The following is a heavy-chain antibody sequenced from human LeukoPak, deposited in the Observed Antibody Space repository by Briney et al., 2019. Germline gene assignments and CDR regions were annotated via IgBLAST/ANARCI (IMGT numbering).Heavy chain of an antibody. Sequence: ASVKVSCKASGYTFTGYYMHWVRQAPGQGLEWMGWINPNSGGTNYAQKFQGRVTMTRDTSISTAYMELSRLRSDDTAVYYCARDIEAAGLFLDYWGQGTLVTVSS. V-gene: IGHV1-2*02. D-gene: IGHD6-13*01. CDR1: GYTFTGYY. J-gene: IGHJ4*02. CDR3: ARDIEAAGLFLDY. CDR2: INPNSGGT.